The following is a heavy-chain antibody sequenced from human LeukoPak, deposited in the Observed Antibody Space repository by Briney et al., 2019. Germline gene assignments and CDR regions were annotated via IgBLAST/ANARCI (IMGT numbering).Heavy chain of an antibody. D-gene: IGHD2-2*01. CDR1: GFTFSTYG. CDR3: AKDQAGCSSAICYERGFDD. Sequence: GGTLRLSCAASGFTFSTYGMSWVRQAPGKGLEWVSVISGSGGSTYYADSVKGRFTISRDNSKNTVYLQMNSLRAEDTAVYYCAKDQAGCSSAICYERGFDDWGQGTLVTVSS. V-gene: IGHV3-23*01. CDR2: ISGSGGST. J-gene: IGHJ4*02.